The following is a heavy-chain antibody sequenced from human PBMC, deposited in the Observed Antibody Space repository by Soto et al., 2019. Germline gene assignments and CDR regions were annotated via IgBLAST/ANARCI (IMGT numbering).Heavy chain of an antibody. CDR1: GFTFSSYG. D-gene: IGHD4-17*01. CDR2: ISYDGSNK. V-gene: IGHV3-30*18. CDR3: AKDDNADLYGLLDY. J-gene: IGHJ4*02. Sequence: QVQLVESGGGVVQPGRSLRLSCAASGFTFSSYGMHWVRQAPGKGLEWVAVISYDGSNKYYADSVKGRFTISRDNSKNTLYLQMNSLRAEDTGVYYCAKDDNADLYGLLDYWGQGTLVTVSS.